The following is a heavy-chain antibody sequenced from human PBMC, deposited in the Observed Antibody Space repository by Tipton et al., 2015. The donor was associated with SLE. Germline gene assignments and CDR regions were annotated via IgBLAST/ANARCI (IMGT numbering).Heavy chain of an antibody. V-gene: IGHV4-61*09. CDR3: ARVHYYSYMDV. CDR2: IYTSGST. CDR1: GGSISSGSYY. J-gene: IGHJ6*03. Sequence: TLSLTCTVSGGSISSGSYYWSWIRQPAGKGPEWIGYIYTSGSTNYNPSRKSLVIISVDTSKNQFSLRLSSVTAADTAVYYCARVHYYSYMDVWGKGTTVTVSS.